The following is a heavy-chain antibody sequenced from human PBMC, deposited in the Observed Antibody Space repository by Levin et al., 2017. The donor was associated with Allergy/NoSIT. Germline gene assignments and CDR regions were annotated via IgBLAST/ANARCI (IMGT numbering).Heavy chain of an antibody. CDR2: ISYDGSNK. J-gene: IGHJ5*02. Sequence: GESLKISCAASGFTFSSYGMHWVRQAPGKGLEWVAVISYDGSNKYYADSVKGRFTISRDNSKNTLYLQMNSLRAEDTAVYYCAKDLGQITMVRGGIDWFDPWGQGTLVTVSS. CDR1: GFTFSSYG. V-gene: IGHV3-30*18. CDR3: AKDLGQITMVRGGIDWFDP. D-gene: IGHD3-10*01.